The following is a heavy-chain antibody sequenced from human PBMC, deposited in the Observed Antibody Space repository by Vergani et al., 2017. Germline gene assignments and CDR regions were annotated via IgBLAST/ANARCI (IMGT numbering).Heavy chain of an antibody. J-gene: IGHJ4*02. CDR2: IRYDGSNK. CDR1: GFTFSSYG. V-gene: IGHV3-30*02. D-gene: IGHD2-15*01. Sequence: QVQLVESGGGVVQPGGSLRLSCAASGFTFSSYGMHWVRQAPGKGLEWVAFIRYDGSNKYYADSVKGRFTISRDNSKNTLYLQMNSLRAEDTAVYYCAPRGGGVVAATPNFDYWGQGTLVTVSS. CDR3: APRGGGVVAATPNFDY.